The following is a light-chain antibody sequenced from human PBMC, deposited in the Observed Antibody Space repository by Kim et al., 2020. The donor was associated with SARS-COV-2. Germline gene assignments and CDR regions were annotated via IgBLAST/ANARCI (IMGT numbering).Light chain of an antibody. CDR2: GNT. CDR3: QSYDSSLSGPV. V-gene: IGLV1-40*01. Sequence: QSVLTQPPSLSGAPGQRVTISCTGSSSNIGARYDVHWYQHLPGTGPKLLIYGNTNRPSGVPDRFSGSKSGTSASLAITGLQADDEADYYCQSYDSSLSGPVFGGGTQLTVL. CDR1: SSNIGARYD. J-gene: IGLJ3*02.